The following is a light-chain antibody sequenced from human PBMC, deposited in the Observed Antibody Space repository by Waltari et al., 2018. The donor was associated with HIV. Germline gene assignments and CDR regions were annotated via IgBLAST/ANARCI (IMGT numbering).Light chain of an antibody. CDR2: GNT. J-gene: IGLJ7*01. CDR3: QSYDRSLSGGV. CDR1: RSNIGAGYD. V-gene: IGLV1-40*01. Sequence: QSVLTQPPSVSGAPGQTVTISCTGSRSNIGAGYDIHWYQHLPGRAPKLHIYGNTNRPSGVPDRFSGSQSGTSASLVITGLQAEDEADYYCQSYDRSLSGGVFGGGTRLTVL.